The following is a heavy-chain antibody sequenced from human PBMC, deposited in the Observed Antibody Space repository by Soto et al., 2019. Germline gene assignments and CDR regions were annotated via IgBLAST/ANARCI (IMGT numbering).Heavy chain of an antibody. Sequence: SVKVSCKASGGTFSSYAISWVRQAPGQGLEWVGGIIPIFGTANYAQKFQGRVTITADESTSTAYMELSSLRSEDTAVYYCASLGYCTNGVCSPWFDPWGQGTLVTVSS. CDR3: ASLGYCTNGVCSPWFDP. CDR2: IIPIFGTA. V-gene: IGHV1-69*13. D-gene: IGHD2-8*01. J-gene: IGHJ5*02. CDR1: GGTFSSYA.